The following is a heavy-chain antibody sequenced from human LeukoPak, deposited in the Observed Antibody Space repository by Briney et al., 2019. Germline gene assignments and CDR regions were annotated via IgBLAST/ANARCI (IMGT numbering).Heavy chain of an antibody. V-gene: IGHV4-59*08. D-gene: IGHD6-19*01. J-gene: IGHJ4*02. CDR3: AYSSGWYPFDY. CDR2: IYYSGST. CDR1: GGSISSYY. Sequence: SETLSLTCTVSGGSISSYYWSWIRQPPGKGLEWIGYIYYSGSTNCNPSLKSRVTISVDTSKNQFSLKLSSVTAADTAVYYCAYSSGWYPFDYWGQGTLVTVSS.